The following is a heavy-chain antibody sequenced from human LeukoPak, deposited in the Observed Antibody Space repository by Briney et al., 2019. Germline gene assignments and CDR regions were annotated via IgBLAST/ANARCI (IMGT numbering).Heavy chain of an antibody. CDR3: AKGTSSESNYGSLDY. J-gene: IGHJ4*02. V-gene: IGHV3-9*03. CDR2: ISWHSGTI. CDR1: GFSFDDYA. Sequence: GGSLRLSCAASGFSFDDYAMHWVRQAPGKGLEWVSGISWHSGTIAYADSVKGRFTISRDNAKNSLYLQMSSLRAEDMALYYCAKGTSSESNYGSLDYWGQGTLVTVSS. D-gene: IGHD3-10*01.